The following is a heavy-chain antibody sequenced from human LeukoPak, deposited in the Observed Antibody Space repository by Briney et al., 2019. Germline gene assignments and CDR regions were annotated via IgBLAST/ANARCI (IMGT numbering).Heavy chain of an antibody. CDR3: AWTESWYSSLGYYFDY. D-gene: IGHD6-13*01. V-gene: IGHV4-59*01. J-gene: IGHJ4*02. CDR2: IYYSGST. CDR1: GGSISSYY. Sequence: SETLSLTCTVSGGSISSYYWSWIRQPPGKGLEWIGYIYYSGSTNYNPSLKSRVTVSVDTSKNQFSLKLSSVTAADTAVYYCAWTESWYSSLGYYFDYWGQGTLVTVSS.